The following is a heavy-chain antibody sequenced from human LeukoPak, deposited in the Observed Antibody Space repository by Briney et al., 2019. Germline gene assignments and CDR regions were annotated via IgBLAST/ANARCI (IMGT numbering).Heavy chain of an antibody. V-gene: IGHV3-23*01. CDR2: ISGIGGST. Sequence: GGSLRLSCAASGFTFSSYAMSWVRQAPGKGLEWVSGISGIGGSTYYADSVKGRFTFSRDNSRNTLYLQINSLRAEDTAVYYCAKSLRGYYDSLDYWGQGTLVTVSS. J-gene: IGHJ4*02. D-gene: IGHD3-22*01. CDR3: AKSLRGYYDSLDY. CDR1: GFTFSSYA.